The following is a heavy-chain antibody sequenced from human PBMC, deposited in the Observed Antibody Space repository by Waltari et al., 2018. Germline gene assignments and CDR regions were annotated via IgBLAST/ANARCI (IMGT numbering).Heavy chain of an antibody. J-gene: IGHJ4*02. CDR3: ARAKMLEY. Sequence: QVQLVQSGAEVKKPGASVKVSCRTSGYTFTAFYIHWLRPAPGQGLEWMGCPNPDGGATHYSQKFRGRITVTSDTSVDTADMELTSLTADDTAIYYCARAKMLEYWGQGTLVAVSS. CDR1: GYTFTAFY. CDR2: PNPDGGAT. V-gene: IGHV1-2*02.